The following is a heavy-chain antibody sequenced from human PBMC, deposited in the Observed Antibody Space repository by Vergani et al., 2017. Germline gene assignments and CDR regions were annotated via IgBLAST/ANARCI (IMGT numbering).Heavy chain of an antibody. V-gene: IGHV1-2*02. CDR3: AHSWNFGRRDWFDS. Sequence: QVQLMQSGPVMKKPGGSMNVSCQASESTFSDYNIHWVHQAPGQGLQWMGWISPKTGDTDYLQRFQDRVTMTRDASTKTVYLKMTRLTSDDTAIYYCAHSWNFGRRDWFDSWGPGTLVTVSS. CDR2: ISPKTGDT. CDR1: ESTFSDYN. D-gene: IGHD1-26*01. J-gene: IGHJ5*01.